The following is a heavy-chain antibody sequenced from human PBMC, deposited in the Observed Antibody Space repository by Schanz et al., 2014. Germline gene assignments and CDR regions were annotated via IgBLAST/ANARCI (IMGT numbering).Heavy chain of an antibody. Sequence: QVQLVQSGAEVKKPGASVKVSCEASGYTFTSYYIHWFRQAPAQGLEWMGRINPSVGNTNYAQKFRGRVAVTRDTCTGTVYMELRGLRSKATAVYFWASCTSTGAVDIGGRG. CDR3: ASCTSTGAVDI. CDR1: GYTFTSYY. J-gene: IGHJ3*02. V-gene: IGHV1-46*03. CDR2: INPSVGNT.